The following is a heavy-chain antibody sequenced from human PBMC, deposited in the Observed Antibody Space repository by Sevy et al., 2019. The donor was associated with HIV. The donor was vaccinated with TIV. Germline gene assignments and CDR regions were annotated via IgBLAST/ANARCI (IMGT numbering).Heavy chain of an antibody. CDR3: ARERGGYSYGRHYYYYGMDV. CDR1: GYTFTGYY. CDR2: INPNSGGT. Sequence: ASVKVSCKASGYTFTGYYMHWVRQAPGQGLEWMGWINPNSGGTNYAQKFQGRVTMTRDTSISTAYMELSRLRSDDPAVYYCARERGGYSYGRHYYYYGMDVWGQGTTVTVSS. V-gene: IGHV1-2*02. J-gene: IGHJ6*02. D-gene: IGHD5-18*01.